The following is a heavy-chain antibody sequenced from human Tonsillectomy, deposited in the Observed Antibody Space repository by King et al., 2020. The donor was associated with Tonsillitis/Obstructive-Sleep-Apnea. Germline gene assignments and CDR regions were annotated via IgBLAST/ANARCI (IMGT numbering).Heavy chain of an antibody. CDR1: GFTFSSYE. Sequence: QLVQSGGGLVQPGGSLRLSCAASGFTFSSYEMNWVRQAPGKGLEWVSYISSSGSTIYYADSVKGRFTISRDNAKNSLYLQMNSLRAEDTAVYYCARGPHQYDRSGKAFDIWGQGTMVTVSS. V-gene: IGHV3-48*03. D-gene: IGHD3-22*01. CDR2: ISSSGSTI. CDR3: ARGPHQYDRSGKAFDI. J-gene: IGHJ3*02.